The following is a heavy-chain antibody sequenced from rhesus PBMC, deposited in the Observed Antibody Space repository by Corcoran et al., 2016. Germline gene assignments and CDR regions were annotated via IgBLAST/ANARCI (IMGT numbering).Heavy chain of an antibody. CDR3: AHYGSSYGGDS. CDR2: ISYSGST. V-gene: IGHV4-122*02. Sequence: QLQLLESGPGLVKPSETLSLTCAASGYSFSSGSGWSWIRQPPGKGLGWIGYISYSGSTSYNPSLKSRVTISRNTSKNQFSVKLSSVTAADTAVYYCAHYGSSYGGDSWGQGVVVTVSS. J-gene: IGHJ6*01. D-gene: IGHD4-29*01. CDR1: GYSFSSGSG.